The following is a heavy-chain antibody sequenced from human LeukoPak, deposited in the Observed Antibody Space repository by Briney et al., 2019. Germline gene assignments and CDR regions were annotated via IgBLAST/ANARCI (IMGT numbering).Heavy chain of an antibody. CDR2: LAYDGSNQ. Sequence: GGSLRLSCAASGFIFSDYGMHWVRQAPGKGLEWVAVLAYDGSNQYYADSVKGRFTISRDNSKNTLYLQMNSLRAEDTAVYYCARQNRWGSGYYGYFDYWGQGTLVTVSS. V-gene: IGHV3-30*03. D-gene: IGHD3-22*01. CDR1: GFIFSDYG. CDR3: ARQNRWGSGYYGYFDY. J-gene: IGHJ4*02.